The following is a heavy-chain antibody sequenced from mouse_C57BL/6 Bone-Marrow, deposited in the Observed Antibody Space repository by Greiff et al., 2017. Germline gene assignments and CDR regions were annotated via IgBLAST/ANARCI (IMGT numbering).Heavy chain of an antibody. CDR2: IDPENGDT. J-gene: IGHJ3*01. CDR3: TIYYYGGFAY. V-gene: IGHV14-4*01. D-gene: IGHD1-1*01. Sequence: VQLQQSGAELVRPGASVKLSCTASGFNIQDDYMHWVKQRPEQGLEWIGWIDPENGDTEYASKFQGKATITADTSSNTAYLQLSSLTSEDTAVYYCTIYYYGGFAYWGQGTLVTVSA. CDR1: GFNIQDDY.